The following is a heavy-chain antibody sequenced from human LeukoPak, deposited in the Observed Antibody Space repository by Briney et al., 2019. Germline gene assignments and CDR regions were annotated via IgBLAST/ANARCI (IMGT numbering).Heavy chain of an antibody. D-gene: IGHD3-22*01. CDR1: GGSISSYY. J-gene: IGHJ4*02. CDR3: ARAEAGYYYDSSGYFYFDY. CDR2: IYTSGST. Sequence: NSSETLSLTCTVSGGSISSYYWSWIRQPAGKGLEWIGRIYTSGSTNYNPSLKSRVTISVDTSKNQFSLKLSSVTAADTAVYYCARAEAGYYYDSSGYFYFDYWGQGTLVTVSS. V-gene: IGHV4-4*07.